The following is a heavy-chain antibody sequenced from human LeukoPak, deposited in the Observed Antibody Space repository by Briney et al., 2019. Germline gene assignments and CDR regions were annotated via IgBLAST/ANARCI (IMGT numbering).Heavy chain of an antibody. CDR1: GDSITYFY. Sequence: SETLSLTRSVSGDSITYFYWSWIRQAAGKGLEWIGRISSSGSTDYNASLKSRVTMSVDTSKNQFSLKLSSVTAADTAVYYCARRCSSTSQGDAFDIRGQGTLVTVSS. V-gene: IGHV4-4*07. J-gene: IGHJ3*02. D-gene: IGHD2-2*01. CDR3: ARRCSSTSQGDAFDI. CDR2: ISSSGST.